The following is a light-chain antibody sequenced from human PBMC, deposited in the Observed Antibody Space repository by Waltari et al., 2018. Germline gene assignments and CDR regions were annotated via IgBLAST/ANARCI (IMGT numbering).Light chain of an antibody. V-gene: IGKV1-5*01. CDR2: AVS. CDR3: QQHNGY. Sequence: DIQMTQSPSTLSASVGDRVTITCRASQSFGSWLAWYQQKPGKAPKVLISAVSNLESGVPSRCSGSGSGTEFTLTISSLQPDDFATYYCQQHNGYFGGGTKVEIK. CDR1: QSFGSW. J-gene: IGKJ4*01.